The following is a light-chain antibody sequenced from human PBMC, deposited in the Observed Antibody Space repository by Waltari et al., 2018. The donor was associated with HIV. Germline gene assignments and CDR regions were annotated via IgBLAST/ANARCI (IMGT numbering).Light chain of an antibody. Sequence: EIVMTQSPATLSVSPGERASLSCRESQGVDNDLAWFQQKPGQPPRLLIFGASTRATGIPARFRGSGSGTDFTLTISGLQSEDFGIYYCQQYYNWPLWTFGQGTRVEIK. CDR2: GAS. J-gene: IGKJ1*01. V-gene: IGKV3-15*01. CDR1: QGVDND. CDR3: QQYYNWPLWT.